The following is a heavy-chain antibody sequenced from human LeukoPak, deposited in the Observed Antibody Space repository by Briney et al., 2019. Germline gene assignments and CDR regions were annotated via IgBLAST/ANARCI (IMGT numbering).Heavy chain of an antibody. CDR2: IYWNDDK. CDR3: AHSGNWNYIDY. Sequence: SGPTLVNPTQTLTLTCTFSGFSLSTSGVGVGWIRQPPGKALEWLALIYWNDDKRYSPPLKSRLTITKDTSKNQVVLTMTNMDPVDIATYYCAHSGNWNYIDYWGQGTLVTVSS. D-gene: IGHD1-1*01. V-gene: IGHV2-5*01. J-gene: IGHJ4*02. CDR1: GFSLSTSGVG.